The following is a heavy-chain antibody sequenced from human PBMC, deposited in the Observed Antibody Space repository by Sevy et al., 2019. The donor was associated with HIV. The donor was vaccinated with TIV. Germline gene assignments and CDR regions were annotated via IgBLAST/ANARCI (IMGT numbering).Heavy chain of an antibody. Sequence: GGSLRLSCAASGFSFNTHAMHWVRQAPGKGLDWVALISYDGSAKYYADSVKGRFTVSRDDSKNTLYLQMNSLRPEYSAVYYCAREGGHTSAWTPGKYWGQGTQVTVSS. D-gene: IGHD6-19*01. V-gene: IGHV3-30-3*01. CDR1: GFSFNTHA. J-gene: IGHJ4*02. CDR3: AREGGHTSAWTPGKY. CDR2: ISYDGSAK.